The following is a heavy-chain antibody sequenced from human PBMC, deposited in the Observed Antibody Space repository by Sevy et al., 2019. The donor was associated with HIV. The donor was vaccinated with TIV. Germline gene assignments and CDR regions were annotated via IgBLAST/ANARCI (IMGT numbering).Heavy chain of an antibody. CDR2: ISSSSSTI. J-gene: IGHJ4*02. V-gene: IGHV3-48*02. CDR1: GFTFSSDS. D-gene: IGHD4-17*01. Sequence: GGSLRLSCAASGFTFSSDSMNWVLQAPGKGLEWVSYISSSSSTIYYADSVKGRFTISRDNAKNSLYLQMNSLRDEDTAVYYCAILPPRVRSFDYWGQGTLVTVSS. CDR3: AILPPRVRSFDY.